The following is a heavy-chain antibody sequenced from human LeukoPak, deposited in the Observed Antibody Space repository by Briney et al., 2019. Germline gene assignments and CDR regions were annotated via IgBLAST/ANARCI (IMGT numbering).Heavy chain of an antibody. D-gene: IGHD3-10*02. CDR2: IYYSGST. V-gene: IGHV4-39*01. CDR3: ARLFGYGQGLLRVPNYFDY. CDR1: GGSISSSSYY. J-gene: IGHJ4*02. Sequence: NPSETLSLTCTVSGGSISSSSYYWGWIRQPPGKGLEWIVSIYYSGSTYYNPSLKSRVTISVDTSKNQFSLKLSSVTAADTAVYYCARLFGYGQGLLRVPNYFDYWGQGTLVTVSS.